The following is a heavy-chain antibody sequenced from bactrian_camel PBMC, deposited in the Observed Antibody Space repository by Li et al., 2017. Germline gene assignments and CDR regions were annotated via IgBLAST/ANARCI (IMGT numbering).Heavy chain of an antibody. V-gene: IGHV3S53*01. CDR2: IASDGRT. D-gene: IGHD2*01. Sequence: HVQLVESGGGSVQSGGSLRLSCSASASTYSTYYMAWFRQAPGKEREGVAAIASDGRTTYADSVKGRFTISRDNTKNTLYLQLSSLKTEDTARYYCTNEVEVHNTYEQNGWGQGTQVTVS. CDR1: ASTYSTYY. J-gene: IGHJ4*01. CDR3: TNEVEVHNTYEQNG.